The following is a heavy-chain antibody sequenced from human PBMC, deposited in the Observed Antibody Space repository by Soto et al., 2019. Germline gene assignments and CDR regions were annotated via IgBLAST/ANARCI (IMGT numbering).Heavy chain of an antibody. D-gene: IGHD6-19*01. CDR3: ARALSGGSSYDYYYYGMDV. Sequence: ALVKVSCKASGYTFTGYYMHWVRQAPGQGLEWMGWINPNSGGTNYAQKFQGWVTMTRDTSISTAYMELSRLRSDDTAVYYCARALSGGSSYDYYYYGMDVWGQGTTVNVS. CDR1: GYTFTGYY. CDR2: INPNSGGT. V-gene: IGHV1-2*04. J-gene: IGHJ6*02.